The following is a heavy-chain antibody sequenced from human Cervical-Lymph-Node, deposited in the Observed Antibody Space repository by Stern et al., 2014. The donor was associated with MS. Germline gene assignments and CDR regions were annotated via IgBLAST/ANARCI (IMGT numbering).Heavy chain of an antibody. V-gene: IGHV5-51*01. Sequence: VQLVQSGSEVKKSGESLKISCTAAGYRFSGYWIAWVRHLPGKGLEWVGMIYPGDSDTRYSPSFQGQVTISAETSISTAFLQWNSLKASDSAMYFCARHVGVAASGVLPFDYWGQGSPVTVSS. J-gene: IGHJ4*02. CDR3: ARHVGVAASGVLPFDY. CDR2: IYPGDSDT. CDR1: GYRFSGYW. D-gene: IGHD2-21*01.